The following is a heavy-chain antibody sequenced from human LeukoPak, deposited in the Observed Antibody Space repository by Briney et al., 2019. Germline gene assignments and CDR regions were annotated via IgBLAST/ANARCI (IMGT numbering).Heavy chain of an antibody. D-gene: IGHD3-10*01. CDR1: GYSFTSYW. Sequence: GESLKISCKGSGYSFTSYWIGWVRQMPGKGLEWMGIIYPGDSDTRYSPSLQGQVTISADKSISTAYLQWSSLKASDTAMYYCARPAANYYGSGSYWYYFDYWGQGTLVTVSS. CDR3: ARPAANYYGSGSYWYYFDY. J-gene: IGHJ4*02. CDR2: IYPGDSDT. V-gene: IGHV5-51*01.